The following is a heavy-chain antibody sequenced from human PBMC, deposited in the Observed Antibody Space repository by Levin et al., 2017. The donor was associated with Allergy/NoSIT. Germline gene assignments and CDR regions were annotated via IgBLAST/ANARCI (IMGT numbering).Heavy chain of an antibody. CDR2: IYYSGST. CDR3: ARRGQWGWYFDL. Sequence: PSETLSLTCTVSGGSISSYYWSWIRQPPGKGLEWIGYIYYSGSTNYNPSLKSRVTISVDTSKNQFSLKLSSVTAADTAVYYCARRGQWGWYFDLWGRGTLVTVSS. V-gene: IGHV4-59*08. CDR1: GGSISSYY. J-gene: IGHJ2*01. D-gene: IGHD6-19*01.